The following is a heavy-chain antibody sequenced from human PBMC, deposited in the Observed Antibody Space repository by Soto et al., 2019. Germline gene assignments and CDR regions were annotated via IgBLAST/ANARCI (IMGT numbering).Heavy chain of an antibody. D-gene: IGHD6-19*01. Sequence: ASVKVSCKASGYTFTGYAMHWVRQAPGQRLEWMGWINAGNGRTKYSQKFQGRVTITRDTSASTAYMELSSLRSEDTAVYYCARAVAVAADFDYCGQGTLVTVSS. V-gene: IGHV1-3*01. J-gene: IGHJ4*02. CDR3: ARAVAVAADFDY. CDR2: INAGNGRT. CDR1: GYTFTGYA.